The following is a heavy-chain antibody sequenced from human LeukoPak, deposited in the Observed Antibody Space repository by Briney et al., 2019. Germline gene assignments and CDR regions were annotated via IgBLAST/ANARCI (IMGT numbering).Heavy chain of an antibody. CDR2: INPNSGGT. CDR3: ATGGIIVVPAANVRDYYYYMDV. V-gene: IGHV1-2*02. D-gene: IGHD2-2*01. J-gene: IGHJ6*03. CDR1: GYTFTGYY. Sequence: ASVKVSCKASGYTFTGYYMHWVRQAPGQGLEWMGWINPNSGGTNYAQKFQGRVTMTRDTSISTAYMELSRLRSDDTAVYYCATGGIIVVPAANVRDYYYYMDVWGKGTTVTVSS.